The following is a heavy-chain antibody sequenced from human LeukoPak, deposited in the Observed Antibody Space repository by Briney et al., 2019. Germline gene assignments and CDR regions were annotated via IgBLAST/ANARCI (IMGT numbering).Heavy chain of an antibody. D-gene: IGHD6-6*01. CDR2: IYYSGSA. CDR1: GGSISSYY. Sequence: SETLSLTCTVSGGSISSYYWSWIRQPPGKGLVWIGYIYYSGSANYNPSLKSRVIISLDTSKNQFSLKLNSVTAADTAVYYCARDKGTSYLSSFDYWGQGTLVTVSS. CDR3: ARDKGTSYLSSFDY. J-gene: IGHJ4*02. V-gene: IGHV4-59*01.